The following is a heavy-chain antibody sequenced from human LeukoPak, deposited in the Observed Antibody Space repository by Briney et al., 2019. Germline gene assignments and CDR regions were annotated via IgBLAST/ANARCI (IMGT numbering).Heavy chain of an antibody. CDR2: INHSGST. D-gene: IGHD1-14*01. V-gene: IGHV4-34*01. CDR1: GGSFSGYY. CDR3: SSSLNRYYFDY. Sequence: SETLSLTCAVYGGSFSGYYWSWIRQPPGKGLEWIGEINHSGSTNYNPSLKSRVTISVDTSKNQFSLKLSPVTAADTAVYYCSSSLNRYYFDYWGQGTLVTVSS. J-gene: IGHJ4*02.